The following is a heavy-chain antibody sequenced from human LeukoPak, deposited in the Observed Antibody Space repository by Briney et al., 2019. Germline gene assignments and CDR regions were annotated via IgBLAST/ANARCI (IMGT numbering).Heavy chain of an antibody. CDR1: GFTFSSSA. CDR3: AKQLGYCSDGSCYFPY. J-gene: IGHJ4*02. D-gene: IGHD2-15*01. CDR2: MSNNGGYT. Sequence: GGSLRLSCAASGFTFSSSAMSWVRQAPGKGLEWVSAMSNNGGYTYYADSVQGRFTISRDNSKSTLCLQMNSLRAEDTAVYYCAKQLGYCSDGSCYFPYWGQGTLVTVSS. V-gene: IGHV3-23*01.